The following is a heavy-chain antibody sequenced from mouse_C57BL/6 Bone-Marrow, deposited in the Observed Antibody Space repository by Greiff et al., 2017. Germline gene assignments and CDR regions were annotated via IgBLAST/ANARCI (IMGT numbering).Heavy chain of an antibody. V-gene: IGHV1-69*01. CDR2: IDPSDSYT. D-gene: IGHD1-1*01. Sequence: QVQLQQSGAELVMPGASVKLSCKASGYTFTSYWMHWVKQRPGQGLEWIGEIDPSDSYTNYNQKFKGKSTLTVDKSSSTAYMQLSSLTSEDSAVYYCAFTVVATNFDGWGTGTTVTVSS. CDR1: GYTFTSYW. J-gene: IGHJ1*03. CDR3: AFTVVATNFDG.